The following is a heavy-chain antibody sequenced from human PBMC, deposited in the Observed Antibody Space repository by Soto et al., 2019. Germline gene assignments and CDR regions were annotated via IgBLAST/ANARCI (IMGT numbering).Heavy chain of an antibody. J-gene: IGHJ5*02. Sequence: SETLSLTCTVSGGSISSYYWSWIRQPAGKGLEWIGRIYTSGSTNYNPSLKSRVTMSVDTSKNQFSLKLSSVTAADTAVYYCARGYLRSPKYHWFDPWGQGTLVTVSS. CDR2: IYTSGST. CDR1: GGSISSYY. D-gene: IGHD2-2*01. V-gene: IGHV4-4*07. CDR3: ARGYLRSPKYHWFDP.